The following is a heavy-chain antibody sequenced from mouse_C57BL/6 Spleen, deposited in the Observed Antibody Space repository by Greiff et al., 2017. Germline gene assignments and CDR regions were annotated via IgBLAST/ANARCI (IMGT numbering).Heavy chain of an antibody. D-gene: IGHD3-2*02. CDR1: GYTFTSYW. J-gene: IGHJ4*01. CDR3: ARLRLPYYAMDY. CDR2: IDPSDSYT. Sequence: QVQLKQPGAELVMPGASVKLSCKASGYTFTSYWMHWVKPRPGQGLEWIGEIDPSDSYTNYNQKFKGKSTLTVDKSSSTAYMQLSSLTSEDSAVYYCARLRLPYYAMDYWGQGTSVTVSS. V-gene: IGHV1-69*01.